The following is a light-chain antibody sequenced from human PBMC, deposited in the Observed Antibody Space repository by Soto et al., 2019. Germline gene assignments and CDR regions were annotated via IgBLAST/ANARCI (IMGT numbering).Light chain of an antibody. Sequence: QPVLTQPPSASGTPGQRVTISCSGSSSNIGTNTVIWYQQLPGAAPKLLIYSDNQRPSGAPDRFSGSKSGTSASLAISGLQSEDEADYYCAAWDVSLVVFGGGTKLTVL. CDR2: SDN. J-gene: IGLJ2*01. CDR1: SSNIGTNT. V-gene: IGLV1-44*01. CDR3: AAWDVSLVV.